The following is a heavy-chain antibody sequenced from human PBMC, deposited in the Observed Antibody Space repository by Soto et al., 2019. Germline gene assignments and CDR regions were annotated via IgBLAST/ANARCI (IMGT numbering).Heavy chain of an antibody. CDR2: ISFDGTKK. D-gene: IGHD4-17*01. V-gene: IGHV3-30-3*01. CDR1: GFTFNIYA. Sequence: GGSLRLSCAASGFTFNIYALHWVRQAPGKGLEWVAVISFDGTKKYYSDSVKGRFTISRDNLKNTLYLQMNNLRVEDAALYFCAREDDYGYRYINYGLDVWGQGTTVTVSS. J-gene: IGHJ6*02. CDR3: AREDDYGYRYINYGLDV.